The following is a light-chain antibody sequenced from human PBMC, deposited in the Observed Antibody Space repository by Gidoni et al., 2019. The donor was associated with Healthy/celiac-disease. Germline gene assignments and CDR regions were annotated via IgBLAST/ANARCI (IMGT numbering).Light chain of an antibody. Sequence: EIVLTQSPGTLSLSPGERATLSCRASQSVSRSYLAWYQQKPGQAPRLLIYGASSRATGIPDRFSGSGSGTDFTLTISRLEPEDFAVYYCQQYGSSPPEVTFGGGTKVEIK. CDR3: QQYGSSPPEVT. V-gene: IGKV3-20*01. CDR2: GAS. J-gene: IGKJ4*01. CDR1: QSVSRSY.